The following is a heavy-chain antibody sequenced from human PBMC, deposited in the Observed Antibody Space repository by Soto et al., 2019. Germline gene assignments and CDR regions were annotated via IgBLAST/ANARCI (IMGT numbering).Heavy chain of an antibody. J-gene: IGHJ4*02. V-gene: IGHV1-2*02. D-gene: IGHD1-26*01. Sequence: GSVKVYFKASGNPFTGYYIHLVRQAPGQGLEWMGWINPNNDGTTYAEKFQGRVTMTRDTSTSTAYMELSRLRSDDTAVYYCARDLGGSRDSWGQGTVVTVSS. CDR3: ARDLGGSRDS. CDR2: INPNNDGT. CDR1: GNPFTGYY.